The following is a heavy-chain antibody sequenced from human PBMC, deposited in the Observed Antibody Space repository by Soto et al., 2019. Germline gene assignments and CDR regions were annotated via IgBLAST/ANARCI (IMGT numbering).Heavy chain of an antibody. Sequence: QVQLVESGGRVVQPGRSLRLSCATSGFNFYSHGMHWVRQSPGKGLEWVAVISYDGSNKYYMESVKGRFTIARDNSKNTLSLQMNSLRAEDTAVYYCAKELSGVTVIDATQGFDSWGQGTLVTVSS. CDR1: GFNFYSHG. V-gene: IGHV3-30*18. J-gene: IGHJ4*02. CDR2: ISYDGSNK. CDR3: AKELSGVTVIDATQGFDS. D-gene: IGHD2-15*01.